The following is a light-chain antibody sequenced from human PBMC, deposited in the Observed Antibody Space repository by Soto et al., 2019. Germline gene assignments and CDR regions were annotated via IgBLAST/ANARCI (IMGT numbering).Light chain of an antibody. J-gene: IGKJ1*01. CDR1: QGISSY. V-gene: IGKV1-9*01. CDR2: AAS. CDR3: QQLNSYPPWT. Sequence: IQLTQSPSSLSASVGDRVTITCRASQGISSYLAWYQQKPGKAPKLLIYAASTLQSGVPSRFSGSGSGTDFTLTISSLQPEECATYYCQQLNSYPPWTFGQGTKVEIK.